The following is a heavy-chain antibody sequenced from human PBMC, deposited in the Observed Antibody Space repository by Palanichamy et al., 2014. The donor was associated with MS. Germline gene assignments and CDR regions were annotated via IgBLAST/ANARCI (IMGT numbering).Heavy chain of an antibody. V-gene: IGHV4-30-4*07. Sequence: QVQLQGSGPGLVKPSQTLSLTCAVSGGSISSGGYSWSWIRQPPGKGLEWIGYIFYSGSTYYNPSLKSRVTISIDTSKNQFSLKLSSVTAADTAVYYCAGGPGELSLFYWGRGTLVTVSS. CDR1: GGSISSGGYS. CDR2: IFYSGST. D-gene: IGHD3-16*01. J-gene: IGHJ4*02. CDR3: AGGPGELSLFY.